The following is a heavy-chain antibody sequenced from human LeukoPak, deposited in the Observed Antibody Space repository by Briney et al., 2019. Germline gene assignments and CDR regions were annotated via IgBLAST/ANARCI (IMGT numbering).Heavy chain of an antibody. CDR1: GGSFSGYY. CDR3: AREDFWSGYPFDY. CDR2: INHSGST. V-gene: IGHV4-34*01. Sequence: SETLSLTCAVYGGSFSGYYWSWIRQPPGKGLEWIGEINHSGSTNYNPSLKSRVTISVDTSKNQFSLKLSSVTAADTAVYYCAREDFWSGYPFDYWGQGTLVTVSS. D-gene: IGHD3-3*01. J-gene: IGHJ4*02.